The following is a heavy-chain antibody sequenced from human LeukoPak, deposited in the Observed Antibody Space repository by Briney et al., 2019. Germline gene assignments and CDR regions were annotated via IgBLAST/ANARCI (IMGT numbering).Heavy chain of an antibody. CDR3: AKDIATGNRLYYFDY. CDR1: GFTFVVYA. D-gene: IGHD1-14*01. CDR2: ISWNSGSI. V-gene: IGHV3-9*01. J-gene: IGHJ4*02. Sequence: PGRSLRRSCAASGFTFVVYAMHWVRKAPGKGLEGASGISWNSGSIGYADSVKGRFTISRDNAKNSLYLQMNSLRAEDTALYYCAKDIATGNRLYYFDYWGQGTLVTVSS.